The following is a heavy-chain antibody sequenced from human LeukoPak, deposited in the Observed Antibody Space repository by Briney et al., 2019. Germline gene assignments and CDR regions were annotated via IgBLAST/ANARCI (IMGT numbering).Heavy chain of an antibody. V-gene: IGHV3-30-3*01. CDR2: ISYDGSNK. CDR3: ARAGRNFGVVIIPYYFDY. CDR1: GFTFSSYA. D-gene: IGHD3-3*01. Sequence: GGSLRLSCAASGFTFSSYAMHWVRQAPGKGLEWVAVISYDGSNKYYADSVKGRFTISRDNSKNTLYLQMNSLRAEDTAVYYCARAGRNFGVVIIPYYFDYWGQGTLVTVSS. J-gene: IGHJ4*02.